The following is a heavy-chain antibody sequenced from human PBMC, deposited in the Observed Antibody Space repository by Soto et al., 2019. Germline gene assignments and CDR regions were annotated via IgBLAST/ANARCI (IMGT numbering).Heavy chain of an antibody. J-gene: IGHJ6*02. CDR2: IYPSGST. Sequence: LATLSLTCPVSGGSISSYYWSWIRQPAGKGLEWIGRIYPSGSTNYNPSLKSRVTMSVDTSKNQFSLKLSSVTAADTAVYYCARLRIAARTRADGMDVWGQGTTVTVSS. CDR3: ARLRIAARTRADGMDV. CDR1: GGSISSYY. V-gene: IGHV4-4*07. D-gene: IGHD6-6*01.